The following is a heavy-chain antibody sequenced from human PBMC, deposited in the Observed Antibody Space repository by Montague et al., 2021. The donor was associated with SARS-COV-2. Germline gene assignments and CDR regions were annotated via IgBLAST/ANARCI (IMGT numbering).Heavy chain of an antibody. CDR3: ASGEFFYYGSGNYYRSALDD. V-gene: IGHV4-34*12. D-gene: IGHD3-10*01. Sequence: SETLSLTCHVYGASFSGYYWSWVRQSPGKGLEWIGEVIHSGTTNYNPSLKGRVTISIDSSNDRFSLRLTPLTAADTGVSYCASGEFFYYGSGNYYRSALDDWGQGTTVTASS. J-gene: IGHJ6*02. CDR2: VIHSGTT. CDR1: GASFSGYY.